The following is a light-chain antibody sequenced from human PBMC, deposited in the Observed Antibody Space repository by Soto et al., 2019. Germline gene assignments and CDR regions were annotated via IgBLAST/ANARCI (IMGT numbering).Light chain of an antibody. Sequence: EIVWTQSPATLSLSPGERATLSCRASQSVSSYLAWYQQKPGQAPRLLIYDASNRATGIPARFSGSGSGTDFTLTISSLEPEDFAVYYCQQRSNWLTFGGGTKV. J-gene: IGKJ4*01. CDR3: QQRSNWLT. CDR1: QSVSSY. CDR2: DAS. V-gene: IGKV3-11*01.